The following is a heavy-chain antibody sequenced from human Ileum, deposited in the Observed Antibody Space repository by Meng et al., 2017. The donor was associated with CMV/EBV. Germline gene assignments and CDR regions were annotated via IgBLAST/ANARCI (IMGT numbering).Heavy chain of an antibody. J-gene: IGHJ4*02. CDR1: GLTLSNSW. D-gene: IGHD3-10*01. V-gene: IGHV3-74*03. CDR2: LTSDGRTA. Sequence: LSCAVSGLTLSNSWLPWVRQVPGKELVWVSRLTSDGRTAYADSVEGRFTISRDDATSTLYLQMNSLRAEDTAVYYCARDGSYNLDYWGQGTLVTVSS. CDR3: ARDGSYNLDY.